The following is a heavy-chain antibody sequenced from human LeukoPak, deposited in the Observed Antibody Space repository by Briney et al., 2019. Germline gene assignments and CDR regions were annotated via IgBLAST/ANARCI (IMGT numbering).Heavy chain of an antibody. CDR1: GFAFSASA. CDR2: IRTKSDNYAT. Sequence: GGSLRLSCAASGFAFSASAIRWVRQASGKGLEWVGRIRTKSDNYATTYGASVKGRFTISRDDSKNTASLHMSSVKTEDTAMYFCTSYDNAGNYYYNYWGRGILVTVSS. J-gene: IGHJ4*02. D-gene: IGHD3-22*01. V-gene: IGHV3-73*01. CDR3: TSYDNAGNYYYNY.